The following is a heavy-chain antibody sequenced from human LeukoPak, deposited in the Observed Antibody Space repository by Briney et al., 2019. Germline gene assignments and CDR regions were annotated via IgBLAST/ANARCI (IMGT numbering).Heavy chain of an antibody. Sequence: PGGSLRLSCAASRFTFSTYDMHWVRQAPGKGLEWVAFIRYDGSNKYYADSVKGRFTISRDNSKNTLYLQMNSLRAEDTAVYYCAKEVMTTVSTIDYWGQGTLVTVSS. CDR3: AKEVMTTVSTIDY. V-gene: IGHV3-30*02. CDR1: RFTFSTYD. D-gene: IGHD4-17*01. CDR2: IRYDGSNK. J-gene: IGHJ4*02.